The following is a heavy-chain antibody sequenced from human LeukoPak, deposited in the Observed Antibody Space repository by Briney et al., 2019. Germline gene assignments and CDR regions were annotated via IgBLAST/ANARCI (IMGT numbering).Heavy chain of an antibody. V-gene: IGHV4-39*01. Sequence: PSETLSLTCTVSGGSISSSSYYWGWIRQPPGKRLEWIGSIYYSGSTFYNPSLKSRVTISVDTSKNQFSLKLSSVTAADTAVYFCARQSSTSCYIDYWGQGTLVAVSS. J-gene: IGHJ4*02. D-gene: IGHD2-2*02. CDR1: GGSISSSSYY. CDR2: IYYSGST. CDR3: ARQSSTSCYIDY.